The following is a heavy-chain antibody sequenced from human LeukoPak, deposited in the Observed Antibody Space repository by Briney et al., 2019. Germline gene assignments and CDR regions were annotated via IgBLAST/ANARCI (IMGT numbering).Heavy chain of an antibody. CDR2: VFLKIRSP. CDR1: GGTFTNYG. J-gene: IGHJ4*02. D-gene: IGHD1-26*01. Sequence: ASVKVSCKSTGGTFTNYGFTWVRQAPGQRREWIGVVFLKIRSPNYAQRFQDRVTITADRSTTTTYLDLSRLTSDDTAVYYCARGSSGSHTLDDWGQGTLVTVFS. CDR3: ARGSSGSHTLDD. V-gene: IGHV1-69*06.